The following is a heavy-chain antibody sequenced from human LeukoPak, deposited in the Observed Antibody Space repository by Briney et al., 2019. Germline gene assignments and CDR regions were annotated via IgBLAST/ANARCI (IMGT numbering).Heavy chain of an antibody. CDR1: GFTFSTYA. V-gene: IGHV3-23*01. Sequence: PGGSLRLSCAASGFTFSTYAMNWVRQAPGKGLEWVSGISSSGTTWYADSVKGRFTISRDNSKNTLYLQMDSLRAEDTAVYYRAKDPGGGLDYWGQGTLVTVSS. CDR3: AKDPGGGLDY. J-gene: IGHJ4*02. CDR2: ISSSGTT. D-gene: IGHD3-10*01.